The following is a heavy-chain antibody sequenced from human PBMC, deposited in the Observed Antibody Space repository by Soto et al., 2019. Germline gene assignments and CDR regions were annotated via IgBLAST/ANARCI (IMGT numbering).Heavy chain of an antibody. CDR1: GFTCSSFS. Sequence: PGGPMRLSCAAAGFTCSSFSMNWVSQAPGKGLEWVSYISGSGNTIYHADSVKGRFTISRDNAKNSLYLRMNSLRVEDTALYYCAAYSRGDSPHWGQGTLVTVSS. V-gene: IGHV3-11*01. CDR3: AAYSRGDSPH. J-gene: IGHJ4*02. D-gene: IGHD2-21*01. CDR2: ISGSGNTI.